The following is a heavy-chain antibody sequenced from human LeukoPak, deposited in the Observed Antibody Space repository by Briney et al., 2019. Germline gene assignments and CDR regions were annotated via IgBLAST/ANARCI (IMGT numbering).Heavy chain of an antibody. CDR2: FDPEDGET. CDR1: GYTLTELS. D-gene: IGHD3-22*01. Sequence: ASVKVSCKVSGYTLTELSMHWVRQAPGKGLEWMGGFDPEDGETIYAQKFQGRVTMTEDTSTDTAYMELSSLRSEDTAVYYCATAPYYYDSRGYYFAGFDYWGQGTLVTVSS. CDR3: ATAPYYYDSRGYYFAGFDY. V-gene: IGHV1-24*01. J-gene: IGHJ4*02.